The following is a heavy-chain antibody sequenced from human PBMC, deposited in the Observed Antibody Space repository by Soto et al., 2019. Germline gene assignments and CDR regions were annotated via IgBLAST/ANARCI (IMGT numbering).Heavy chain of an antibody. D-gene: IGHD1-26*01. CDR2: IDSDGSST. Sequence: VQLVESGGGLVQPGGSLRLSCAASGFTFSSYWLHWVRQVPGKGLVWVARIDSDGSSTDYADSVKGRFTISRDNAKSTVYLQMNSLRGEDTAVYYCVREHPAEEERFDYWGQGTLVTVYS. CDR3: VREHPAEEERFDY. J-gene: IGHJ4*01. V-gene: IGHV3-74*01. CDR1: GFTFSSYW.